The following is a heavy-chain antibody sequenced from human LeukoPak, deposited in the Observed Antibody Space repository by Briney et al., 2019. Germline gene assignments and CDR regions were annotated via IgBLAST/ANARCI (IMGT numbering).Heavy chain of an antibody. D-gene: IGHD3-10*01. V-gene: IGHV3-21*01. Sequence: GGSLRLSCAASKFTFSDYSMSWVRQAPGKGLEWVSSISSIRNYIYYADSVRGRFTISRDNSKNTLYLQMSSLRTEDTAVYYCVKRGGVYGSGSYAFDIWGHGTMVTVSS. CDR3: VKRGGVYGSGSYAFDI. J-gene: IGHJ3*02. CDR1: KFTFSDYS. CDR2: ISSIRNYI.